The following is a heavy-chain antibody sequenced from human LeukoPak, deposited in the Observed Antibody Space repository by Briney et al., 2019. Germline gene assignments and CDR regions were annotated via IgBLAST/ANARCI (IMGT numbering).Heavy chain of an antibody. J-gene: IGHJ4*02. CDR3: VRYTRRYPFYY. D-gene: IGHD2-2*02. CDR1: GSTFSNNW. CDR2: IKEDGSEK. Sequence: GGSLRLSCAASGSTFSNNWMSWVRQAPGKGLEWVANIKEDGSEKYYVDSVSGRFTISRDNAKNSLSLQMNSLRAEDTAVCYCVRYTRRYPFYYWGQGTLVTVSS. V-gene: IGHV3-7*04.